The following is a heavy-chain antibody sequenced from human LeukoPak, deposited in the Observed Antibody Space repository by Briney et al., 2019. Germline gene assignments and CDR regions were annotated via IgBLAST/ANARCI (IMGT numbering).Heavy chain of an antibody. Sequence: GESPKISCKGSGYRFTSYWIGWVRQMPGKGLEWVGNIYPGDSDTRYSPSFQGQVTMSADKSINTAYLQWSSLKASDTGMYYCARPQDFVGTTSSFDVWGQGTMVTVSS. V-gene: IGHV5-51*01. CDR1: GYRFTSYW. CDR2: IYPGDSDT. D-gene: IGHD1/OR15-1a*01. J-gene: IGHJ3*01. CDR3: ARPQDFVGTTSSFDV.